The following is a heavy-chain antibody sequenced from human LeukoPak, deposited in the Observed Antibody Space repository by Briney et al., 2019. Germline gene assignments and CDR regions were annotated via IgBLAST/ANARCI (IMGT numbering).Heavy chain of an antibody. CDR2: IDHSGST. CDR1: GGSFSGYY. J-gene: IGHJ4*02. Sequence: SETLSLTCAVYGGSFSGYYWSWIRQPPEKGLEWIGEIDHSGSTNYNPSLKSRVTISVDTSKNQFSLKLSSVTAADTAVYYCARDHYTIFGVVTKYYFDYWGQGTLVTVSS. D-gene: IGHD3-3*01. CDR3: ARDHYTIFGVVTKYYFDY. V-gene: IGHV4-34*01.